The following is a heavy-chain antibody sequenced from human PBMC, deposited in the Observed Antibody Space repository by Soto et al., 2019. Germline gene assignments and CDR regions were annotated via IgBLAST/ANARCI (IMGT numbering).Heavy chain of an antibody. CDR3: AREDDGGDTLDV. CDR2: IHHSGSI. D-gene: IGHD2-21*02. V-gene: IGHV4-59*12. J-gene: IGHJ6*02. CDR1: GGSISSYY. Sequence: PWETLSLTCPVSGGSISSYYWTWIRQSPERGLEWIGYIHHSGSILYNPSLKSRVTISVDTSKNQFSLHLSSVTAADTAVYFCAREDDGGDTLDVWGQGTTVTVSS.